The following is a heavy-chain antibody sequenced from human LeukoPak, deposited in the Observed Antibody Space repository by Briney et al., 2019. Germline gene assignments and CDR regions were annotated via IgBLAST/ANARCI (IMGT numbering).Heavy chain of an antibody. D-gene: IGHD5-24*01. V-gene: IGHV4-4*02. CDR2: VNLQGST. CDR3: ARARDGHINNWFDP. CDR1: GGSISNTNW. Sequence: PSGTLSLTCGVSGGSISNTNWWTWVRQPPGKGLEWIGEVNLQGSTNYNPSLKSRVAISVDKSENHISLKLTSVTAADTAVYYCARARDGHINNWFDPWGQGTLVTVSS. J-gene: IGHJ5*02.